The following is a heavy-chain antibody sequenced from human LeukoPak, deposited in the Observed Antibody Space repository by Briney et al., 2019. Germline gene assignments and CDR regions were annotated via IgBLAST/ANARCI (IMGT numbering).Heavy chain of an antibody. Sequence: KSSETLSLTCTVSGGSISSGGYYWSWIRQHPGKGLEWIGYIYYSGSTYYNPSLKSRVTISVDTSKNQFSLKLSSVTAADTAVYYCARDSIAAASYYYYGMDVWGQGTTVTVS. CDR2: IYYSGST. J-gene: IGHJ6*02. CDR3: ARDSIAAASYYYYGMDV. CDR1: GGSISSGGYY. V-gene: IGHV4-31*03. D-gene: IGHD6-13*01.